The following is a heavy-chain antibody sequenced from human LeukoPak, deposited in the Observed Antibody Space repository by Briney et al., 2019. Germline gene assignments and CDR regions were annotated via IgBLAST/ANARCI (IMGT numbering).Heavy chain of an antibody. Sequence: SETLSLTCIVSGGSPNNYYWSCIRQPPGKGLEWIGYIYNSESTNYNPSLKSRVTISGDTSKNQFSLKLTSVTAADTAVYYCATEYCSSSACRFEYWGQGTLVTVSS. D-gene: IGHD2-2*01. CDR3: ATEYCSSSACRFEY. V-gene: IGHV4-59*01. CDR1: GGSPNNYY. J-gene: IGHJ4*02. CDR2: IYNSEST.